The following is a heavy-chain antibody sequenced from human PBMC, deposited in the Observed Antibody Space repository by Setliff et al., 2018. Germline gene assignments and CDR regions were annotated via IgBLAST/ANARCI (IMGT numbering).Heavy chain of an antibody. D-gene: IGHD3-10*01. CDR1: GFSFSRYE. V-gene: IGHV3-48*03. CDR3: FGAGTCSY. CDR2: THIDGITV. J-gene: IGHJ4*02. Sequence: SLRLSCAASGFSFSRYEMIWVRQAPGKGLEWVSKTHIDGITVYSDSVKGRSIIYRDNARNSLHLQMNSLRAEDTAVYYCFGAGTCSYWGQGTQVTVSS.